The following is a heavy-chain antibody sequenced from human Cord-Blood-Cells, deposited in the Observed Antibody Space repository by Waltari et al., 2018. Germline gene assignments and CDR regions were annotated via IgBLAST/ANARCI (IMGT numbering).Heavy chain of an antibody. CDR1: GGSSGGYY. J-gene: IGHJ5*02. CDR2: INHSGST. CDR3: ARIAAAGYNWFDP. Sequence: QVQLQQWGAGLLKPSETLSLTCAVYGGSSGGYYWTWTRQPPGKGLEWIGEINHSGSTNYNPSLKSRVTISVDTSKNQFSLKLSSVTAADTAVYYCARIAAAGYNWFDPWGQGTLVTVSS. V-gene: IGHV4-34*01. D-gene: IGHD6-13*01.